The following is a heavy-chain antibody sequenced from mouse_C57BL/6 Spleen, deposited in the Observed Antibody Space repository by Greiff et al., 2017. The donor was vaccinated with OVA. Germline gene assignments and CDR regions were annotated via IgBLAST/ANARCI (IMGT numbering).Heavy chain of an antibody. J-gene: IGHJ2*01. CDR3: AREGGTVVAYLYYFDY. Sequence: EVQLKESGPELVKPGASVKISCKASGYSFTDYNMNWVKQSNGKSLEWIGVINPNYGTTSYNQKFKGKATLTVDQSSSTAYMQLNSLTSEDSAVYYGAREGGTVVAYLYYFDYWGQGTTLTVSS. D-gene: IGHD1-1*01. V-gene: IGHV1-39*01. CDR2: INPNYGTT. CDR1: GYSFTDYN.